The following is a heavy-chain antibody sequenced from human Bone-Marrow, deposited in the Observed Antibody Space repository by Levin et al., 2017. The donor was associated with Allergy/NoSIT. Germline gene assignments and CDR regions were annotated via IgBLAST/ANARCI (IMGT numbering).Heavy chain of an antibody. D-gene: IGHD3-3*01. J-gene: IGHJ6*02. Sequence: GGSLRLSCAASGFTFSSYWMSWVRQAPGKGLEWVANIKQDGSEKYYVDSVKGRFTISRDNAKNSLYLQMNSLRAEDTAVYYCARYQGSGVVIIRYYYYGMDVWGQGTTVTVSS. V-gene: IGHV3-7*01. CDR1: GFTFSSYW. CDR2: IKQDGSEK. CDR3: ARYQGSGVVIIRYYYYGMDV.